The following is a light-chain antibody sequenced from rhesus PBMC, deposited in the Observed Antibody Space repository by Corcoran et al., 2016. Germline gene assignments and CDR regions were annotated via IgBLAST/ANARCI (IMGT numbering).Light chain of an antibody. CDR1: QGISSW. Sequence: DIQMTQSPSSLSASVGDTVTITCQASQGISSWLAWYQQKPGKAPKLLIYKASSLQSGVPSRFSGSGSVTDFTITISSLQPEEFATYYCLQYSSGPYSFGQGTKVEIK. CDR3: LQYSSGPYS. CDR2: KAS. V-gene: IGKV1-22*01. J-gene: IGKJ2*01.